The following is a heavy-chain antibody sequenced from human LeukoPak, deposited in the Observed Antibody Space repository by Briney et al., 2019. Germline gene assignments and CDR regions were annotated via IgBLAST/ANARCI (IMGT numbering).Heavy chain of an antibody. D-gene: IGHD6-19*01. V-gene: IGHV3-7*01. J-gene: IGHJ6*02. CDR3: GVAGTSNYYYGMDV. Sequence: GGSLRLSCAASGFTFSSYWMSWVRQAPGKGLEWVANIKQDGGEKYYVDSVKGRFTISRDNAKNSLYPQMNSLRAEDTAVYYCGVAGTSNYYYGMDVWGQGTTVTVSS. CDR1: GFTFSSYW. CDR2: IKQDGGEK.